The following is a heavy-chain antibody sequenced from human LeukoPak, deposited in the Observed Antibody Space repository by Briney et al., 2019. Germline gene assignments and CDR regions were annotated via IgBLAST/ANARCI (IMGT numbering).Heavy chain of an antibody. CDR1: GASISNSTYY. D-gene: IGHD3-10*01. CDR2: IYYSGST. V-gene: IGHV4-39*07. CDR3: ARDSRVLLWFGELSHFDY. Sequence: SETLSLTCNVSGASISNSTYYWGWIRQPPGKGLEWIGSIYYSGSTYYNPSLKSRVTISVDTSKNQFSLKLSSVTAADTAVYYCARDSRVLLWFGELSHFDYWGQGTLVTVSS. J-gene: IGHJ4*02.